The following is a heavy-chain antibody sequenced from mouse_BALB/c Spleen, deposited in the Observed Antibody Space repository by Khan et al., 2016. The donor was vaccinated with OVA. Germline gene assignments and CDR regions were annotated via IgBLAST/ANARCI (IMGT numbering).Heavy chain of an antibody. Sequence: EVELVESGGDLVNPGGSLKLSCAASGFIFSSYGMSWVRQTPDKRREWVATISSGGTYTYYPDSVKGRFTISRDNAKNTLSLQMSSLKSEDTAMYYCTRFITTTTGDYYAMDYWGQGTSVTVSS. D-gene: IGHD1-2*01. CDR3: TRFITTTTGDYYAMDY. V-gene: IGHV5-6*01. CDR1: GFIFSSYG. J-gene: IGHJ4*01. CDR2: ISSGGTYT.